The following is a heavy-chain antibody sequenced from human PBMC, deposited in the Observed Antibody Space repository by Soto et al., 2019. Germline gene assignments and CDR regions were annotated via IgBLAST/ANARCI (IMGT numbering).Heavy chain of an antibody. V-gene: IGHV3-21*04. CDR3: AKDLWNYGGYGMDV. Sequence: GGSLRLSCAASEFSFSSYSMNWVRQAPGKGLEWVSSISSTSSYIYYADSVKGRFTISRDNSKNTLYLQMNSLRAEDTAVYYCAKDLWNYGGYGMDVWGQGTTVTVSS. CDR2: ISSTSSYI. D-gene: IGHD1-7*01. J-gene: IGHJ6*02. CDR1: EFSFSSYS.